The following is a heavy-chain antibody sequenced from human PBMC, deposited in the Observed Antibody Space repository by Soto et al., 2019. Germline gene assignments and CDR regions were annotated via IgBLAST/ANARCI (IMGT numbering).Heavy chain of an antibody. Sequence: EVHLVESGGGLVQPGGSLRLSCAASGFNFNTYTMNWVRQAPGKGLEWISYISGGSSTVYYADSVKGRFTVSRDSAKKSLYLQMNSLRDEDTAVYYCVREEAPFPWGQGTLVTVSS. V-gene: IGHV3-48*02. CDR2: ISGGSSTV. CDR1: GFNFNTYT. CDR3: VREEAPFP. J-gene: IGHJ5*02.